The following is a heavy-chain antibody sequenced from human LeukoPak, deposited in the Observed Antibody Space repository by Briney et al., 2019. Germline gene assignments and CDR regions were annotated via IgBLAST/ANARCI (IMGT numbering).Heavy chain of an antibody. V-gene: IGHV3-30*18. D-gene: IGHD3-16*01. J-gene: IGHJ4*02. CDR1: GRTFSSYG. CDR3: AKDGGSYFDY. CDR2: ISYDGSTK. Sequence: GGSLRLYCAASGRTFSSYGMPWVRQAPGKGLEWVAVISYDGSTKYYADSVKGRFTISRDNSKNTLYLQMNSLRAEDTAVYYCAKDGGSYFDYWGQGTLVTVSS.